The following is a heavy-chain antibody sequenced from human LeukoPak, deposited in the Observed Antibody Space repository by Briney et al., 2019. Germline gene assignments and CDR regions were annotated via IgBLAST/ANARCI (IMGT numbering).Heavy chain of an antibody. Sequence: GGSLRLSCEASGFTFSSYSMNWVRQAPGKGLEWISYISTSTTTIYYANSVKGRFTISRDNAKKSLYLQMNRLRAEDTAVYYCARGRYSSSTGVGYYFDYWGQGTLVTVSS. D-gene: IGHD6-6*01. CDR2: ISTSTTTI. J-gene: IGHJ4*02. CDR3: ARGRYSSSTGVGYYFDY. V-gene: IGHV3-48*01. CDR1: GFTFSSYS.